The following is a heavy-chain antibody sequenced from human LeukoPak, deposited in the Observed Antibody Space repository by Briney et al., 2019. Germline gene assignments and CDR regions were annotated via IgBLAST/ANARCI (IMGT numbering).Heavy chain of an antibody. CDR2: ISSSGTGI. D-gene: IGHD1-26*01. CDR1: GFTFNRYS. Sequence: GGSLRLSCAASGFTFNRYSMNWVRQAPGKGLEWVAYISSSGTGIYYADSVKGRFAISRDNAKNSVYLQMNSLRGEDTAVYHCAASYSETQLYYFDYWGQGNLVTVSS. V-gene: IGHV3-48*01. J-gene: IGHJ4*02. CDR3: AASYSETQLYYFDY.